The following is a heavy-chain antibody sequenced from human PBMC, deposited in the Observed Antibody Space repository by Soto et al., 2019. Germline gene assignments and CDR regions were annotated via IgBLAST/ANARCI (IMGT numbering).Heavy chain of an antibody. CDR1: GFTFSDYY. CDR2: ISSSGSTI. Sequence: GGSLRLSCAASGFTFSDYYMSWIRQAPGKGLEWVSYISSSGSTIYHADSVKGRFTISRDNAKNSLYLQMNSLRAEDTAVYFFARDSGHIVVATWALMDVWGQGTTVTVSS. V-gene: IGHV3-11*01. D-gene: IGHD2-21*02. CDR3: ARDSGHIVVATWALMDV. J-gene: IGHJ6*02.